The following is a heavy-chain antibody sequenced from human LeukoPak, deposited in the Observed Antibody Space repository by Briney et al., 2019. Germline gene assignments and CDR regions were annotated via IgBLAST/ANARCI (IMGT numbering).Heavy chain of an antibody. Sequence: GGSLRLSCAASGFTFSDYYMSWIRQAPGKGLEWVSYISSSGSTIYYADSVKGRFPISRDNAKNSLYLQMNSLRAEDTAVYYCARASSTPRTLDIWGQGTMVTVSS. J-gene: IGHJ3*02. D-gene: IGHD2-2*01. V-gene: IGHV3-11*01. CDR3: ARASSTPRTLDI. CDR2: ISSSGSTI. CDR1: GFTFSDYY.